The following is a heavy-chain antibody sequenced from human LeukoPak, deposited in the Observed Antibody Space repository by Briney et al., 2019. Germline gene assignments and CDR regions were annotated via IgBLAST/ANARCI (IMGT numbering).Heavy chain of an antibody. D-gene: IGHD3-22*01. CDR2: ISSSSSYI. CDR1: GFTFSSYS. CDR3: ARDDYDSRGFDV. Sequence: GGSLRLSCAASGFTFSSYSMNWVRQAPGKGLEWVSSISSSSSYIYYADSVKGRFTISRDYLKNTLYLQMNSLRAEDTAVYYCARDDYDSRGFDVWGQGTTVTVSS. J-gene: IGHJ6*02. V-gene: IGHV3-21*04.